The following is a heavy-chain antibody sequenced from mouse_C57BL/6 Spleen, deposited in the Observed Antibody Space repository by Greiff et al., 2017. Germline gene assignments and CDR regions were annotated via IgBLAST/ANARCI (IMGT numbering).Heavy chain of an antibody. Sequence: EVKLVESGGDLVKPGGSLKLSCAASGFTFSSYGMSWVRQTPDKRLEWVATISSGGGYTYYPASVKGRFTISRDNAKNTLYLQMSSLKSEDTARYYCARLGRFAYWGQGTLVTVSA. CDR3: ARLGRFAY. J-gene: IGHJ3*01. V-gene: IGHV5-6*01. CDR2: ISSGGGYT. CDR1: GFTFSSYG.